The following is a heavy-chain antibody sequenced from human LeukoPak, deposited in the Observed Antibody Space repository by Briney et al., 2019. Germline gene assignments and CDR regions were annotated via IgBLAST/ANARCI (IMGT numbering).Heavy chain of an antibody. CDR1: GHTFTSYG. CDR3: ARPRFPYYRLSGADYQYMDV. CDR2: IIPIFGTA. D-gene: IGHD3-10*01. Sequence: GASVKVPCKASGHTFTSYGISWVRQAPGQGLEWMGGIIPIFGTANHAQKFQGRVRITADKSTSTAYMELSSLRSEDTAVYYCARPRFPYYRLSGADYQYMDVWGKGTTVTVSS. J-gene: IGHJ6*03. V-gene: IGHV1-69*06.